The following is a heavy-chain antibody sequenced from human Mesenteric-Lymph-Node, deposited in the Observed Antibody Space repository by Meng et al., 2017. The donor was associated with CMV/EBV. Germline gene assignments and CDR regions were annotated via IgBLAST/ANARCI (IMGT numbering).Heavy chain of an antibody. J-gene: IGHJ3*02. D-gene: IGHD1-26*01. V-gene: IGHV3-9*01. CDR2: ISWSSGRE. Sequence: GGSLRLSCAASGFTFDNYAIHWVRQRPGKGLEWVSGISWSSGREGYARSVQGRFSLSRDKAKNSLHLQMNSLRPDDTAFYYCTRDIQSPTYYRSNAFDIWGQGTLVTVSS. CDR1: GFTFDNYA. CDR3: TRDIQSPTYYRSNAFDI.